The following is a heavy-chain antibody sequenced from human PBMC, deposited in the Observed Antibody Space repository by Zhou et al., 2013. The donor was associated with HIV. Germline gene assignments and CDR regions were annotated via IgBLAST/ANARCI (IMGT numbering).Heavy chain of an antibody. CDR1: GGTFSSYA. V-gene: IGHV1-69*04. CDR2: IIPILGIA. D-gene: IGHD4-17*01. CDR3: ARDLNYGGNSRFDY. Sequence: QVQLVQSGAEVKKPGSSVKVSCKASGGTFSSYAISWVRQAPGQGLEWMGRIIPILGIANYAQKFQGRVTITADKSTSTAYMELSSLRSEDTAVYYCARDLNYGGNSRFDYWGQGNPGHRLL. J-gene: IGHJ4*02.